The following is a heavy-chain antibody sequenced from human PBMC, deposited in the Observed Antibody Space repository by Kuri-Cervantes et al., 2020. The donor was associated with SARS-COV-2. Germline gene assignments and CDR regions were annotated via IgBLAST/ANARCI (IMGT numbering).Heavy chain of an antibody. Sequence: SQTLSLTCAVYGGSFSGYYWSWIRQPPGKGLEWIGEINHSGSTNYNPSLKSRVTISVDTSKNQFSLKLSSVTAADTAVYYCARDLGSSSPYWGQGTLVTVSS. D-gene: IGHD6-6*01. CDR2: INHSGST. V-gene: IGHV4-34*01. J-gene: IGHJ4*02. CDR1: GGSFSGYY. CDR3: ARDLGSSSPY.